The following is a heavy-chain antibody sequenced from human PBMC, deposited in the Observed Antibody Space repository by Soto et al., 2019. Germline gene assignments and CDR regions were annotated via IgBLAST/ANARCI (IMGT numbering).Heavy chain of an antibody. CDR2: INSDGSST. V-gene: IGHV3-74*01. J-gene: IGHJ5*02. CDR3: ARLIAVAGLNWFDP. Sequence: EVQLVESGGGLVQPGGSLRLSCAASGFTFSSYWMHGLRQAPGKGLVWVSRINSDGSSTSYADSVKGRFTISRDNAKNTLYLQMNSLRAEDTAVYYCARLIAVAGLNWFDPWGQGTLVTVSS. CDR1: GFTFSSYW. D-gene: IGHD6-19*01.